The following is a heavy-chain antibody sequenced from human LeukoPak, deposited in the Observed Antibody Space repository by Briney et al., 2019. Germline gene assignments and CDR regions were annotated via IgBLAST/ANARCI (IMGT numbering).Heavy chain of an antibody. CDR1: GGSISSSGYY. Sequence: SETLSLTCTVSGGSISSSGYYWSWLRQHPGKGLEWIGYIYYSGTTYYNPSLKSRVTISVHTSKNQFSLKLFSVTAADTAVYYCAREDYYDSSGYLDYWGQGTLVTVSS. D-gene: IGHD3-22*01. V-gene: IGHV4-31*03. CDR3: AREDYYDSSGYLDY. J-gene: IGHJ4*02. CDR2: IYYSGTT.